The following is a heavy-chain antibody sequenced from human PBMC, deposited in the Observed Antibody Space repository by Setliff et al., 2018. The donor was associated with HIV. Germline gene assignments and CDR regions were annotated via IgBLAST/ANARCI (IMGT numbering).Heavy chain of an antibody. D-gene: IGHD6-13*01. Sequence: ETLSLTCTVSGDSISSGGHYWTWIRQPAGKGLEWIGRIYSGGSTYYADTVKGRFTSSRDNSKNTLYLQMSRLRAEDTAVYYCAGGAAAGPIDYWGQGTLVTVSS. J-gene: IGHJ4*02. CDR1: GDSISSGGHY. CDR3: AGGAAAGPIDY. V-gene: IGHV3-66*01. CDR2: IYSGGST.